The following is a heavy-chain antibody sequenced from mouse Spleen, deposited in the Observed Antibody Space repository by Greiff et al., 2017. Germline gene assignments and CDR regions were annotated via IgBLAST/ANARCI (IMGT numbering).Heavy chain of an antibody. Sequence: VKVVESGAELVKPGASVKISCKASGYTFTDYYINWVKQRPGQGLEWIGKIGPGSGSTYYNEKFKGKATLTADKSSSTAYMQLSSLTSEDSAVYFCARWDYDYDGYFDYWGQGTTLTVSS. D-gene: IGHD2-4*01. V-gene: IGHV1-77*01. CDR3: ARWDYDYDGYFDY. J-gene: IGHJ2*01. CDR1: GYTFTDYY. CDR2: IGPGSGST.